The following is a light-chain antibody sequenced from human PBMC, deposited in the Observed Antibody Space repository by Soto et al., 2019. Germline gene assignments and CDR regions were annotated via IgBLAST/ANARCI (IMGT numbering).Light chain of an antibody. V-gene: IGKV2-30*02. J-gene: IGKJ1*01. CDR1: QSLAHSDGNTY. CDR2: KVS. Sequence: EVVMTQSPLSLPVTLGQPASISCRSSQSLAHSDGNTYLTWFQQRPGQSPRRLIYKVSNRDSGVPDRFSGSGSGTDFTLEISRVEAEDVGVYYCMQGTYWPPWTFGQGNKVEIK. CDR3: MQGTYWPPWT.